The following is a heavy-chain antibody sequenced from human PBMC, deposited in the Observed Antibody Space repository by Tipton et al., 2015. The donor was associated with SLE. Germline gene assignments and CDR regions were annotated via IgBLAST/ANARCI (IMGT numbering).Heavy chain of an antibody. CDR2: ISSDSNSI. Sequence: LSLTCTVSGGSIGTYYWNWVRQAPGKGLGWISKISSDSNSIFYGDSVKGRFTTSRDNAKNSLFLQTNDLRAEDTGVYYCAREGHGYCTNGVCLIDVLHIWGQGTLVTVSS. D-gene: IGHD2-8*01. CDR3: AREGHGYCTNGVCLIDVLHI. J-gene: IGHJ3*02. CDR1: GGSIGTYY. V-gene: IGHV3-48*03.